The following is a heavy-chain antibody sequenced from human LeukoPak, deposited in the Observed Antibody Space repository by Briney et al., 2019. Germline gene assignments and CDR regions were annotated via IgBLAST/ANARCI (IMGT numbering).Heavy chain of an antibody. CDR3: VPEEKYSSGWFYFDS. CDR2: INGDGSTT. CDR1: GFTFSSYA. V-gene: IGHV3-74*01. J-gene: IGHJ4*02. Sequence: GGSLRLSCAASGFTFSSYAMHWVRQAPGRRLMWVSRINGDGSTTNYADSVKGRFTISRDNAKNTLYLQMSSLRAEDTAMYYCVPEEKYSSGWFYFDSWGLGTLVTVSS. D-gene: IGHD6-19*01.